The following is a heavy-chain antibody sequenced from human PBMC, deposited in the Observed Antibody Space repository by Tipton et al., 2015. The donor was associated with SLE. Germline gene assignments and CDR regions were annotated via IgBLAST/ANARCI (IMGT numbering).Heavy chain of an antibody. D-gene: IGHD1-26*01. CDR2: NYYNGDT. V-gene: IGHV4-59*01. Sequence: GLVKPSETLSLTCTVSGGSISSYHWAWIRQPPGTGLEWIGYNYYNGDTNSNASLKSRVTISVDTSKNQVSLKLSSVTAADTAVYYCARANGVVGGQVPYWYFEVWGRGTLVSVSS. CDR3: ARANGVVGGQVPYWYFEV. CDR1: GGSISSYH. J-gene: IGHJ2*01.